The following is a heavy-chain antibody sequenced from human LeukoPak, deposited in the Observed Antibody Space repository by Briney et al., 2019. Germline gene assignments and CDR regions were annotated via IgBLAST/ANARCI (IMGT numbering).Heavy chain of an antibody. D-gene: IGHD3-3*01. J-gene: IGHJ6*03. CDR2: INHSGST. Sequence: PSETLSLTCAVYGGSFSGYYWSWIRQPPGKGLEWIGEINHSGSTNYNPSLKSQVTISVDTSKNQFSLKLSSVTAADTAVYYCARGPWSGHSYYYYYMDVWGKGTTVTVSS. CDR1: GGSFSGYY. V-gene: IGHV4-34*01. CDR3: ARGPWSGHSYYYYYMDV.